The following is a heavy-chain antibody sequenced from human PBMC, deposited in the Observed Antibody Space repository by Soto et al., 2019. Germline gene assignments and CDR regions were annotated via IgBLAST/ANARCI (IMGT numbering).Heavy chain of an antibody. D-gene: IGHD3-22*01. CDR2: VYNSGST. CDR1: GGSISSNY. V-gene: IGHV4-59*01. Sequence: SETLSLTCTVSGGSISSNYWTWIRQPPGKGLEWIGYVYNSGSTNYNPSLKSRVTISEDTSKSQFSLKVNSMTAADTAMYYCASSTFFPDSRGYHFKNLDSWGQGTLVTVSS. J-gene: IGHJ5*01. CDR3: ASSTFFPDSRGYHFKNLDS.